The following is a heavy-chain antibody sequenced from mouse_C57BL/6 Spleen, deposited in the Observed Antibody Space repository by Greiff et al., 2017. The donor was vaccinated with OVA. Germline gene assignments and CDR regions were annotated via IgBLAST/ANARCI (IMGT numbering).Heavy chain of an antibody. J-gene: IGHJ1*03. CDR3: ARTGSYYGSSPDV. CDR2: IDPSDSYT. CDR1: GYTFTSYW. Sequence: QVQLKQSGAELVMPGASVKLSCKASGYTFTSYWMHWVKQRPGQGLEWIGEIDPSDSYTNYNQKFKGKSTLTVDKSSSTAYMQLSSLTSEDSAVYYCARTGSYYGSSPDVWGTGTTVTVSS. V-gene: IGHV1-69*01. D-gene: IGHD1-1*01.